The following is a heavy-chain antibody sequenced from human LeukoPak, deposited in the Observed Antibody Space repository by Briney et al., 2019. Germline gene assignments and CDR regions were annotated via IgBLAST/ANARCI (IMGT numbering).Heavy chain of an antibody. CDR2: IYYSGST. CDR3: ARLYVWGSYRQPNSDY. Sequence: SETLSLTCAVSGGSISSGGYSWSWIRQPPGKGLEWIGHIYYSGSTYYNPSLKSRVTISVDTSKNQFSLKLSSVTAADTAVYYCARLYVWGSYRQPNSDYWGQGTLVTVSS. J-gene: IGHJ4*02. D-gene: IGHD3-16*02. CDR1: GGSISSGGYS. V-gene: IGHV4-30-4*07.